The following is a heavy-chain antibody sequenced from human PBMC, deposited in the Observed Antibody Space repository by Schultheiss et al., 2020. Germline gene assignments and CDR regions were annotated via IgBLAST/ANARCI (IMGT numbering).Heavy chain of an antibody. CDR3: ASVPGAEDFDY. CDR1: GFAFSNYA. D-gene: IGHD7-27*01. V-gene: IGHV3-23*01. CDR2: MSGSDGST. J-gene: IGHJ4*02. Sequence: GGSLRLSCAASGFAFSNYAMSWVRQAPGKGLEWVSAMSGSDGSTYYADSVKGRFTISRDNSKSTLYMQLNSLRAEDTAVYYCASVPGAEDFDYWGQGTLVTVSS.